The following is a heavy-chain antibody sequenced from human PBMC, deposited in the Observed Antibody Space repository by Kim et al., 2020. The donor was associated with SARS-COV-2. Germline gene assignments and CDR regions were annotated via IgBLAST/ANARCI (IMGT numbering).Heavy chain of an antibody. CDR2: IWYDGSNK. CDR3: AGPTGIAARRHYYYYYGMDV. Sequence: GGSLRLSCAASGFTFSSYGMHWVRQAPGKGLEWVAVIWYDGSNKYYADSVKGRFTISRDNSKNTLYLQMNSLRAEDTAVYYCAGPTGIAARRHYYYYYGMDVWGQGTTVTVSS. V-gene: IGHV3-33*01. CDR1: GFTFSSYG. J-gene: IGHJ6*02. D-gene: IGHD6-6*01.